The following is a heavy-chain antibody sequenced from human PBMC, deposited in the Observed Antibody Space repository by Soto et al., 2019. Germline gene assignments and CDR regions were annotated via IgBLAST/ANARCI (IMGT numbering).Heavy chain of an antibody. CDR2: ISSSGNII. CDR1: GLTFIDYY. D-gene: IGHD2-15*01. J-gene: IGHJ4*02. CDR3: ARALGSYSCNGYFTY. Sequence: SLRVSVAGSGLTFIDYYMRWLRQAPGKGLEWVSYISSSGNIIYYADSVKGRFTISRDNAMNSLDLQMNSLRAKDTAVSYCARALGSYSCNGYFTYRGQVT. V-gene: IGHV3-11*01.